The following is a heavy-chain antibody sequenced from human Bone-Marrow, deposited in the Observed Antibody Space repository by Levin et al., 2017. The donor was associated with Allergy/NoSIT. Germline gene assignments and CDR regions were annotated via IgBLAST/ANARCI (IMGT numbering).Heavy chain of an antibody. Sequence: GGSLRLSCAASGFTFSSYGMHWVRQAPGKGLEWVAVIWYDGSNKYYADSVKGRFTISRDNSKNTLYLQMNSLRAEDTAVYYCARDSGNCSGGSCYSLYYYGMDVWGQGTTVTVSS. CDR1: GFTFSSYG. CDR3: ARDSGNCSGGSCYSLYYYGMDV. J-gene: IGHJ6*02. D-gene: IGHD2-15*01. V-gene: IGHV3-33*01. CDR2: IWYDGSNK.